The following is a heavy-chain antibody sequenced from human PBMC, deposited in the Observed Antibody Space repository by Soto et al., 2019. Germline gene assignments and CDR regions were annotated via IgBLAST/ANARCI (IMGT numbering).Heavy chain of an antibody. J-gene: IGHJ5*02. D-gene: IGHD3-10*01. CDR2: IIPMFGTT. Sequence: SVKVSCKASGGTFSSYAVTWVRQAPGQGFEWMGGIIPMFGTTDYAQNFQGRVTITADESTSTAHMELSSLRSEDTAVYYCVRDGYSRGGWFGPWGQGTLVTVSS. CDR3: VRDGYSRGGWFGP. CDR1: GGTFSSYA. V-gene: IGHV1-69*13.